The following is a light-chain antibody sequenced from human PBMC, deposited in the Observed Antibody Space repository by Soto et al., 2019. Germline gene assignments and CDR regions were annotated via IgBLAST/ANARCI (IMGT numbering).Light chain of an antibody. CDR3: QSYDNSLSGYV. J-gene: IGLJ1*01. CDR2: GNP. Sequence: QSVLTQPPSVSGAPGQRVTISCAGSSSNIGAGYDVHWYQQLPGTAPKLLIYGNPNRPSGVPDRFSGSKSGTSASLAITGLQAEDEADYYCQSYDNSLSGYVFGTGTKVTVL. V-gene: IGLV1-40*01. CDR1: SSNIGAGYD.